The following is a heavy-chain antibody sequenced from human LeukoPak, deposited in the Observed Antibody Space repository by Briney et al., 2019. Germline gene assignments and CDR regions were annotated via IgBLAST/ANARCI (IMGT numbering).Heavy chain of an antibody. CDR2: ISGSGGST. V-gene: IGHV3-23*01. D-gene: IGHD4-4*01. Sequence: GGSLRLSCAASGFTFGSYAMSWVRQAPGKGLEWVSAISGSGGSTYYADSVKGRFTISRDNTKNTLYLQMNSLRAEDTAVYYCAKDTVLAIYYYYYGMDVWGQGTTVTVSS. J-gene: IGHJ6*02. CDR1: GFTFGSYA. CDR3: AKDTVLAIYYYYYGMDV.